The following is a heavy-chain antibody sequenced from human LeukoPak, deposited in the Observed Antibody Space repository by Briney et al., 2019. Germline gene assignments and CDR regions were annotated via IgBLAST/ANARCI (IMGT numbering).Heavy chain of an antibody. V-gene: IGHV1-69*05. CDR1: GGTFSSYA. CDR3: AGGLSPVYYYYYYMDV. D-gene: IGHD3-16*02. Sequence: GASVKVSCKASGGTFSSYAISWVRQAPGQGLEWMGGIIPIFGTANYAQKFQGRVTITTDESTSTAYMELSSLRSEDTAVYYCAGGLSPVYYYYYYMDVWGKGTTVTVSS. CDR2: IIPIFGTA. J-gene: IGHJ6*03.